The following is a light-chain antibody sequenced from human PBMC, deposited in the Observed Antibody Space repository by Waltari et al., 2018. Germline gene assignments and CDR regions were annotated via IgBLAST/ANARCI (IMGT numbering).Light chain of an antibody. CDR1: SSDVGSNNL. CDR2: EGS. J-gene: IGLJ2*01. CDR3: CSYAGSGTFVV. Sequence: QSALTQPASVSGSPGQSITISCTGTSSDVGSNNLVPWYQQHPGQAPKVVTYEGSELPSGIFNRFSGSKSGITASLTISGLQPEDEADYYCCSYAGSGTFVVFGGGTKLTVL. V-gene: IGLV2-23*03.